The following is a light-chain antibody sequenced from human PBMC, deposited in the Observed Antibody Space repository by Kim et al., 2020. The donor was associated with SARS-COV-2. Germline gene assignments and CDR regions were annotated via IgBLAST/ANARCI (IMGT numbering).Light chain of an antibody. CDR1: QNIGTS. CDR2: RAS. J-gene: IGKJ2*01. Sequence: LSASVEDRITITCRASQNIGTSLAWFQQKSGKAPKVLIYRASSLESGVPSRFSGSGSGTEFTLTISSLQPDDFATYYCQQYYSYSTFGQGTKLEI. V-gene: IGKV1-5*03. CDR3: QQYYSYST.